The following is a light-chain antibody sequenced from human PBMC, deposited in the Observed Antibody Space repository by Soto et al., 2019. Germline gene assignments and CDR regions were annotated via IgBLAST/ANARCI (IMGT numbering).Light chain of an antibody. CDR1: SSNIGSNT. Sequence: QSVLTQPPSVSGTPGQRVTISCSGSSSNIGSNTVSWYQQLPGTAPKLLIYSNDQRPSGVPDRFSDSKYGTSDSLVISGLQSEDEADYYCAAWDDSLNGPVFGGGTKLTVL. CDR2: SND. CDR3: AAWDDSLNGPV. J-gene: IGLJ3*02. V-gene: IGLV1-44*01.